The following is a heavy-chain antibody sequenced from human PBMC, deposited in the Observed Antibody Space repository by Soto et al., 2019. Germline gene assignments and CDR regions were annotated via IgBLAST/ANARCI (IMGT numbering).Heavy chain of an antibody. CDR1: GDSISTTNYY. CDR2: IYYIVST. Sequence: QLQLQESGPGLVKPSETLSLTCTVSGDSISTTNYYWGWIRQPPGKGLEWIGSIYYIVSTYYNPSLKSRLTISVDTSRNQLSLKLTSVTAADTAVYYCARAFYYGSGSYSGMDVWGRGTTVTVSS. CDR3: ARAFYYGSGSYSGMDV. J-gene: IGHJ6*02. V-gene: IGHV4-39*01. D-gene: IGHD3-10*01.